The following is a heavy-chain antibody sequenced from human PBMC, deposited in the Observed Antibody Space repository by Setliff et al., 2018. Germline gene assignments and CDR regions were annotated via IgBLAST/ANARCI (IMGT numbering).Heavy chain of an antibody. CDR3: ARLSGDYYYYYYMDV. Sequence: PSETLSLTCTVSGDSISSGSYYWSWIRQPAGKGLEWIGQIHTSGSTNYSPSLKSRVTISIDTSKNQFSLKLSSVTAADTAVYYCARLSGDYYYYYYMDVWGKGTTVTVSS. V-gene: IGHV4-61*09. J-gene: IGHJ6*03. D-gene: IGHD7-27*01. CDR2: IHTSGST. CDR1: GDSISSGSYY.